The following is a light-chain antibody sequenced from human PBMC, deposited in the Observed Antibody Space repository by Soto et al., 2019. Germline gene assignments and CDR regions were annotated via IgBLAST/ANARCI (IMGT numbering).Light chain of an antibody. CDR1: QSISRY. J-gene: IGKJ1*01. CDR3: QQVYSTPLT. CDR2: AAS. V-gene: IGKV1-39*01. Sequence: DIQMTQSPSSLSVSVGDRVTITCRASQSISRYLNWYQQKPGKAPKLLMYAASSLQGGVPSRFSGSASGTDFTLTISSLQPEDFATYYCQQVYSTPLTVGQGTKVDIK.